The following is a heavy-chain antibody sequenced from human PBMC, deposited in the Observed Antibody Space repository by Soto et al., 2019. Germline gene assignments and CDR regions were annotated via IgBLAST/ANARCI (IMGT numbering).Heavy chain of an antibody. Sequence: QVQLVESGGGVVQPGRSLRLSCAASGFTFSSYAMHWVRQAPGKGLEWVAVISYDGSNKYYADSVKGRFTISRDNSKKAIYLQMNSLGAEDTAVYYCARDEWLSIAYYFDFWGQGIMVTVSS. CDR3: ARDEWLSIAYYFDF. V-gene: IGHV3-30-3*01. D-gene: IGHD3-3*01. CDR2: ISYDGSNK. J-gene: IGHJ4*02. CDR1: GFTFSSYA.